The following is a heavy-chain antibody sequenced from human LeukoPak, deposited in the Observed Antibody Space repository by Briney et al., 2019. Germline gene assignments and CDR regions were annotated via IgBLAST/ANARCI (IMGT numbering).Heavy chain of an antibody. Sequence: SETLSLTCTVSGGSISSYYWSWIRQPPGKGLEWIGYIYYSGSTNYNPSLKSRVTISVDTSKNQFSLKLSSETAADTAVYYCAGAGLRYFDWANNWFDPWGQGTLVTVSS. CDR2: IYYSGST. J-gene: IGHJ5*02. V-gene: IGHV4-59*01. CDR1: GGSISSYY. CDR3: AGAGLRYFDWANNWFDP. D-gene: IGHD3-9*01.